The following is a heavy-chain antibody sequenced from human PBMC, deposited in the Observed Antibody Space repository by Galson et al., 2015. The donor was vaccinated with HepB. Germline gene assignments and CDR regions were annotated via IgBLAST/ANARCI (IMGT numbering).Heavy chain of an antibody. J-gene: IGHJ4*02. CDR3: AREIRGVAAILLED. Sequence: SVKVSCKASGYTFPSYGLTWVRQAPGQGLEWLGWISPYSGDTNYAQKFQDRVTMSTDTSTSTAYMELRSLRSDDTAIYYCAREIRGVAAILLEDWGQGTLVSVSS. CDR2: ISPYSGDT. D-gene: IGHD2-21*02. V-gene: IGHV1-18*01. CDR1: GYTFPSYG.